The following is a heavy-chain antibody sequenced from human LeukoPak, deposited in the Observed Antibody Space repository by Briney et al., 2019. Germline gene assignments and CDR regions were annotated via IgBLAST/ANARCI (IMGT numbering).Heavy chain of an antibody. CDR2: INPNSGGT. CDR3: ARSGQQLVSGFDP. D-gene: IGHD6-13*01. CDR1: GYTFTGYY. Sequence: ASVKVSCKASGYTFTGYYMHWVRQAPGQGLEWMGWINPNSGGTNYAQKFQGWVTMTRDTSISTAYMELSRLRSDDTAVYYCARSGQQLVSGFDPWGQGTLVTVSS. V-gene: IGHV1-2*04. J-gene: IGHJ5*02.